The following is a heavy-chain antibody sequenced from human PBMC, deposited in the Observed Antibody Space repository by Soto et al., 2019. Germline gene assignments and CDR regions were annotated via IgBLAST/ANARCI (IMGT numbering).Heavy chain of an antibody. V-gene: IGHV1-69*06. CDR3: ARASSSSHGGYYYYGMDV. J-gene: IGHJ6*02. Sequence: QVQLVQSGAEVKKPGSSVKLSCKASGGTFSSYAISWVRQAPGQGLEWMGGIIPIFGTANYAQKFQGRVTITADKSTSTAYMELSSLRSEDTAVYYCARASSSSHGGYYYYGMDVWGQGTTVTVSS. CDR2: IIPIFGTA. D-gene: IGHD6-6*01. CDR1: GGTFSSYA.